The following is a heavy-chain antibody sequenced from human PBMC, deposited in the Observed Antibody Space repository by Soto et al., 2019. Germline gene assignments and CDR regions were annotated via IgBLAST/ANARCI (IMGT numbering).Heavy chain of an antibody. J-gene: IGHJ6*02. CDR1: GGSFSGYY. CDR2: INHSGST. D-gene: IGHD2-8*01. CDR3: ARGLGYCSNGVCYRVEDYYYGMDV. V-gene: IGHV4-34*01. Sequence: SETLSLTCAVYGGSFSGYYWSWIRQPPGKGLEWIGEINHSGSTNYNPSLKSRVTISVDTSKNQFSLKLSSVTAADTAVYYCARGLGYCSNGVCYRVEDYYYGMDVWGQGTTVTVSS.